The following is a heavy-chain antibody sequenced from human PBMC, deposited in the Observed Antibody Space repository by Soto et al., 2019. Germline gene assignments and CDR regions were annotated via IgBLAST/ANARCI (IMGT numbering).Heavy chain of an antibody. D-gene: IGHD3-10*01. V-gene: IGHV3-53*04. J-gene: IGHJ4*02. CDR3: ARELAYHSGNYFDY. CDR1: GFTVSSNY. CDR2: IYSGGGT. Sequence: EVQLVESGGGLVQPGGSLRLSCAASGFTVSSNYMSWVRQAPGKGLEWVSVIYSGGGTYYADSVKGRFTISRHNSKNTLYLQMNSLRAEDTAVYYCARELAYHSGNYFDYWGQGTLVTVSS.